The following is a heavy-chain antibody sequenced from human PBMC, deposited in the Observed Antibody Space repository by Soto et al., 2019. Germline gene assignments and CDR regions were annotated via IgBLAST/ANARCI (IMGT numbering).Heavy chain of an antibody. Sequence: GGSLRLSCSASGFTFSTYSMNWVRQAPGKGLEWVSYISSSGSTIYYAGSVRGRFTISRDNAKNSLYLQMNSLRDEDTAVYYCARGSSWSDYWGQGALVTVS. V-gene: IGHV3-48*02. D-gene: IGHD6-13*01. CDR2: ISSSGSTI. CDR3: ARGSSWSDY. J-gene: IGHJ4*02. CDR1: GFTFSTYS.